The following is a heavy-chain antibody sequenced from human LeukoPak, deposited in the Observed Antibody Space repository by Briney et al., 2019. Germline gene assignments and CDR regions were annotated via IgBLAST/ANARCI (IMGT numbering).Heavy chain of an antibody. V-gene: IGHV7-4-1*02. CDR2: INTNTGNP. CDR1: GYTFTSYA. Sequence: SSVTVSLKSSGYTFTSYAMHWVRQPPAQGLEWMGGINTNTGNPTYAQGFTGRFVFSLDTSVSTAYLQISSLKAEDTAVYYCAREYYYDSSGYLDAFDIWGQGTMVTVSS. D-gene: IGHD3-22*01. J-gene: IGHJ3*02. CDR3: AREYYYDSSGYLDAFDI.